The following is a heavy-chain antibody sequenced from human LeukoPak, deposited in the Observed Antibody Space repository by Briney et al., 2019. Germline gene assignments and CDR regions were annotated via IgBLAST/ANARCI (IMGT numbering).Heavy chain of an antibody. Sequence: ASVKVSCKASGYSFTSFYIHWVRQAPGQGLEWMGIINPVGGSTTYAQKFQGRVTMTRDTSTSTLYMELSSLRSEDTAVYYCARDRGVVIHDALDIWGQGTMVTVSP. D-gene: IGHD3-3*01. CDR2: INPVGGST. V-gene: IGHV1-46*01. CDR1: GYSFTSFY. CDR3: ARDRGVVIHDALDI. J-gene: IGHJ3*02.